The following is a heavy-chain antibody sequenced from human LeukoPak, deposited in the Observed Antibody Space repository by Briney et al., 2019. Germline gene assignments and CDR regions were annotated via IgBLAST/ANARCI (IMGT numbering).Heavy chain of an antibody. J-gene: IGHJ4*02. V-gene: IGHV3-23*01. D-gene: IGHD6-6*01. CDR3: AKLYSSSSSGGVFDY. Sequence: GGSLRLSCAASGFTFSSYAMSWVRQAPGKGLEWVSAISGSGGSTYYADSVKGRFTISRDNSKNTLYLQMNSLRAEDTAVYYCAKLYSSSSSGGVFDYWGQGTLVTVSS. CDR2: ISGSGGST. CDR1: GFTFSSYA.